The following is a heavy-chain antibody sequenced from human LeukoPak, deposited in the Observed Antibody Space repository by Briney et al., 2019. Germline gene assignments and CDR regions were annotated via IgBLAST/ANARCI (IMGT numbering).Heavy chain of an antibody. J-gene: IGHJ4*02. CDR1: GFTFSNYY. V-gene: IGHV3-74*01. D-gene: IGHD1-26*01. Sequence: GGSLRLSCAASGFTFSNYYFHWVHQITGKGLVWVSNIKGDGSSTTYADAVKGRFTISRDNAKNTLFLQMNSLRAEDTAVYYCARESSWAPDYWGQGTLVTVSS. CDR3: ARESSWAPDY. CDR2: IKGDGSST.